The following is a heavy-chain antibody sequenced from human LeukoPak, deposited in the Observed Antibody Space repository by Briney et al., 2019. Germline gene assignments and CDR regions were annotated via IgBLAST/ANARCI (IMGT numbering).Heavy chain of an antibody. CDR1: GGSISSGGYS. D-gene: IGHD3-22*01. V-gene: IGHV4-30-2*01. CDR3: ATTPSSGYYYFDY. CDR2: IYHSGST. J-gene: IGHJ4*02. Sequence: SETLSLTCAVSGGSISSGGYSWSWIRQPPGKGLEWIGYIYHSGSTYYNPSLKSRVTISVYRSKNQFSLKLSSVTAADTAVYYCATTPSSGYYYFDYWGQGTLVTVSS.